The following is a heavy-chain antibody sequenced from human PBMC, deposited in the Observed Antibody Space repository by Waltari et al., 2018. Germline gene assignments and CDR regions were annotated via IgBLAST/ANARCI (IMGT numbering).Heavy chain of an antibody. CDR2: IKKDGSEK. CDR3: ARIRGSGSYHYYYYYMDV. CDR1: GFTFSSYW. J-gene: IGHJ6*03. Sequence: EVQLVESGGGLVQPGGSLRLSCAASGFTFSSYWMSWVRQAPGKGLEWVANIKKDGSEKYYVDSVKGRFTISRDNAKNSLYLQMNSLRAEDTAVYYCARIRGSGSYHYYYYYMDVWGKGTTVTVSS. D-gene: IGHD3-10*01. V-gene: IGHV3-7*01.